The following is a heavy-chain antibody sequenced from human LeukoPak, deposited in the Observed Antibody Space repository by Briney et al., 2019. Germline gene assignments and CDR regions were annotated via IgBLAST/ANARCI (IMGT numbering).Heavy chain of an antibody. CDR1: GFTFSSYW. V-gene: IGHV3-7*01. CDR2: IKQDGSEK. D-gene: IGHD1-1*01. CDR3: ARGTERTYYYYYYMDV. Sequence: PGGSLRLSCAASGFTFSSYWMSWVRQAPGKGLEWVANIKQDGSEKYYVDSVKGRFAISRDNAKNSLYLQMNSLRAEDTAVYYCARGTERTYYYYYYMDVWGKGTTVTVSS. J-gene: IGHJ6*03.